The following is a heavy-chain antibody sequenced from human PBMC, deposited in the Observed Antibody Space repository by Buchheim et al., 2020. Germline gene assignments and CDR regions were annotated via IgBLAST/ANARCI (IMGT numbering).Heavy chain of an antibody. J-gene: IGHJ6*02. Sequence: QVQLQESGPGLVKPSQTLSLTCTVSGGSISSGDYYWSWIRQPPGKGLEWIGYIYYSGSTYYNPSLKSRVTISGDTSNNQFFLKLSSVTAADTAVYYCAREEGYRDSSGYWDVWGQGTT. CDR2: IYYSGST. V-gene: IGHV4-30-4*01. CDR3: AREEGYRDSSGYWDV. D-gene: IGHD3-22*01. CDR1: GGSISSGDYY.